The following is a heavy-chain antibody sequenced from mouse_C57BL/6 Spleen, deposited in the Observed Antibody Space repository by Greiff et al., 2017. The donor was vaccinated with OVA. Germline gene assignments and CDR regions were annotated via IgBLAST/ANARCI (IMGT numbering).Heavy chain of an antibody. Sequence: VQLQQSGAELVKPGASVKLSCKASGYTFTSYWMHWVKQRPGQGLEWIGMIHPNSGSTNYNEKFKSKATLTVDKSSSTAYMQLSSLTSEDSAVYYCAKEGPYGNWYFDVWGTGTTVTVSS. CDR3: AKEGPYGNWYFDV. J-gene: IGHJ1*03. CDR1: GYTFTSYW. V-gene: IGHV1-64*01. D-gene: IGHD1-1*01. CDR2: IHPNSGST.